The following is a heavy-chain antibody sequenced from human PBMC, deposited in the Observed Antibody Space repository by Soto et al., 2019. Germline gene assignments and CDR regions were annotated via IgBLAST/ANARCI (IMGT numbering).Heavy chain of an antibody. CDR2: VSFDGRNK. CDR3: ARPAGAFDY. V-gene: IGHV3-30*04. Sequence: QVQLVESGGGVVQPGRSLRLSCTASGFTFRSFAMHWVRQAPGKGLEWLALVSFDGRNKYYADSVKGRFTISRDNSNSTGFRQMTGLRSEDTGVYYCARPAGAFDYWGQGTLVTVSS. CDR1: GFTFRSFA. J-gene: IGHJ4*02.